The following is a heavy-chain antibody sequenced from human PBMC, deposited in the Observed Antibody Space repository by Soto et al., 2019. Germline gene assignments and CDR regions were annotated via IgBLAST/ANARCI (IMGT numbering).Heavy chain of an antibody. D-gene: IGHD6-19*01. V-gene: IGHV3-23*01. Sequence: EVQLLESGGGFVQPGGSLRLSCAASGLIFSNYAMSWVRQAPGKGLEWVSAITAYGDSTHYADSVKGRFTISRDSPKNTLYLQMDSLMAEDTAVYYCAKDPLWYDSDWYPPPGFDPWGQGTLVTVSS. J-gene: IGHJ5*02. CDR2: ITAYGDST. CDR3: AKDPLWYDSDWYPPPGFDP. CDR1: GLIFSNYA.